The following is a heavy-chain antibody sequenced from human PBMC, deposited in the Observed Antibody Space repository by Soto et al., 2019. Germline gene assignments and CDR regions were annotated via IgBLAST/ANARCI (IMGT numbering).Heavy chain of an antibody. D-gene: IGHD3-16*02. CDR2: IIPIFGTA. Sequence: QVQLVQSGAEVKKPGSSVKVSCKASGGTFSSYAISWVRQAPGQGLEWMGGIIPIFGTANYAQKFQGRVTITADESTSTAYMELSSLRSEDTAVYYCARDSGPNYDYVWGSYRSLPPKTKNDYWGQGTLVTVSS. J-gene: IGHJ4*02. V-gene: IGHV1-69*01. CDR3: ARDSGPNYDYVWGSYRSLPPKTKNDY. CDR1: GGTFSSYA.